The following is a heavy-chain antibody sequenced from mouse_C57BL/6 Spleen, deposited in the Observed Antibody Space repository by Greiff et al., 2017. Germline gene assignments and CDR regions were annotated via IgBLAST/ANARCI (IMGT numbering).Heavy chain of an antibody. D-gene: IGHD1-1*01. CDR3: TRYGAFITTVVPYAMDY. Sequence: VQLQQSGAELVRPGASVTLSCKASGYTFTDYEMHWVKQTPVHGLEWIGAIDPETGGTAYNQKFKGKAILTADKSSSTAYMELRSLTSEDSAVYYCTRYGAFITTVVPYAMDYWGQGTSVTVSS. CDR1: GYTFTDYE. V-gene: IGHV1-15*01. J-gene: IGHJ4*01. CDR2: IDPETGGT.